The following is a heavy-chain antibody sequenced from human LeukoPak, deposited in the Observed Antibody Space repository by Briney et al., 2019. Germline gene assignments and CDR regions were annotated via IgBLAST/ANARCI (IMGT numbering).Heavy chain of an antibody. Sequence: SVKVSCKASGGTFSNYAISWVRQAPGQGVEWMGGIIPLFGTANYAQRFQGRVTITADESTSTDYMAISSLRSEDTAIYYCARARIPFAVVIPWDYWGQGTLVTVSS. V-gene: IGHV1-69*01. CDR3: ARARIPFAVVIPWDY. D-gene: IGHD3-3*01. CDR2: IIPLFGTA. J-gene: IGHJ4*02. CDR1: GGTFSNYA.